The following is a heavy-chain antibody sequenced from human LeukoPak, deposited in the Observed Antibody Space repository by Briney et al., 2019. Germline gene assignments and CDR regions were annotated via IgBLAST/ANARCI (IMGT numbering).Heavy chain of an antibody. CDR1: GFTFSNYW. D-gene: IGHD5-12*01. V-gene: IGHV3-74*01. CDR2: ISSDGSST. Sequence: PGGSLRLSCAASGFTFSNYWMHWVRQAPGKGLVWVSRISSDGSSTSYADSVKGRFTISRDNAKNTLYLQMNSLRAEDTAVYYCARTAYSDYSLGFWGQGTLVTDSS. J-gene: IGHJ4*02. CDR3: ARTAYSDYSLGF.